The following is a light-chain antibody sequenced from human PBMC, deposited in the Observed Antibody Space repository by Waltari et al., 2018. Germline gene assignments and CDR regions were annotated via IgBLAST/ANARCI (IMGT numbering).Light chain of an antibody. CDR1: QSIDIY. Sequence: EIVLTPSPATLSLSPGDSATLSCRASQSIDIYLAWYQQRPGQAPRLLISDASYRATGIPARFRGSGSGTDFTLTISSLEPEDFAVYSCQQRSRWPLTFGGGTKVEL. CDR2: DAS. CDR3: QQRSRWPLT. J-gene: IGKJ4*01. V-gene: IGKV3-11*01.